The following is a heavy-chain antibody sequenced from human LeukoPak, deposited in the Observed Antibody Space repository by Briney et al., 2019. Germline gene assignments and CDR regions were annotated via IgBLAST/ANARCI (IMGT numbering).Heavy chain of an antibody. CDR1: GGSISSYY. CDR3: ARLPAVNWLDP. Sequence: PSETLSLTCTVSGGSISSYYWSWIRQPPGKGLEWIGYIYTSGSTNYNPSLKSRVTIPVDTSKNQFSLKLSSVTAADTAVYYCARLPAVNWLDPWGQGTLVTVSS. CDR2: IYTSGST. V-gene: IGHV4-4*09. J-gene: IGHJ5*02.